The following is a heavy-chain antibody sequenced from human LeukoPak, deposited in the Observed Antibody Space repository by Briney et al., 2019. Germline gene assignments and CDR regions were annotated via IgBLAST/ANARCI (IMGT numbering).Heavy chain of an antibody. V-gene: IGHV1-69*04. CDR2: IIPILGIA. CDR1: GGTFSSYA. Sequence: AASVKVSCKASGGTFSSYAISWVRQAPGQGLEWMGRIIPILGIANYAQKFQGRVTITADKSTSTAYMELSSLRSEDTAVYYCARDSFTYYDILTGQVGAFDIWGQGTMVTVSS. J-gene: IGHJ3*02. D-gene: IGHD3-9*01. CDR3: ARDSFTYYDILTGQVGAFDI.